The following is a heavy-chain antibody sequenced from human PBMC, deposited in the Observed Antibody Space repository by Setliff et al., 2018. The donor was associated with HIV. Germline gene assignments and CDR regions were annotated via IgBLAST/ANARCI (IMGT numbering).Heavy chain of an antibody. D-gene: IGHD3-22*01. Sequence: LSLTCTVSDDSMTSNYWSWIRQPPGEGLEWIGYIYYSGSTNYNPSLKSRVTISVDTSKNQFSLKLSSVTAADTAVYYCARGKNYYDSSGYHYWGQGTLVTVSS. CDR1: DDSMTSNY. V-gene: IGHV4-59*01. J-gene: IGHJ4*02. CDR3: ARGKNYYDSSGYHY. CDR2: IYYSGST.